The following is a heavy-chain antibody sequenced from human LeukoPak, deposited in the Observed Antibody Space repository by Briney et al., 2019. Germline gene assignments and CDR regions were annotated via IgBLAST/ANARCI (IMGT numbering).Heavy chain of an antibody. V-gene: IGHV3-30*04. J-gene: IGHJ3*02. Sequence: GGSLRLSCAASGFTFSSYAMYWVRQAPGKGLEWVAVISYGGSYKFYADSVKGRFTISRDSSKNTLYLQMTSLRAEDTAVYYFARGVRIQQYLPARKLNDAFDIWGQGTMVTVSS. CDR2: ISYGGSYK. CDR3: ARGVRIQQYLPARKLNDAFDI. CDR1: GFTFSSYA. D-gene: IGHD5-18*01.